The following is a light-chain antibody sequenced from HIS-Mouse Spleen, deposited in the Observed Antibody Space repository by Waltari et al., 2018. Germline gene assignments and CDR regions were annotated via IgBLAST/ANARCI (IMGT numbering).Light chain of an antibody. CDR2: GKN. Sequence: SSELTRDPAVSVALGQTVRITCQGDSLRSYCASWYQQKPGQAPVLVIYGKNNRPSGIPDRFSGSSSGNTASLTITGAQAEDEADYYCNSRDSSGNHVVFGGGTKLTVL. V-gene: IGLV3-19*01. J-gene: IGLJ2*01. CDR3: NSRDSSGNHVV. CDR1: SLRSYC.